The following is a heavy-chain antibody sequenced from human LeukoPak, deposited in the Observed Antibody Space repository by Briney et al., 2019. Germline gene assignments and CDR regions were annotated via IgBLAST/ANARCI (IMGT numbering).Heavy chain of an antibody. J-gene: IGHJ5*02. CDR3: ARVAYDSSGYRGSWFDP. D-gene: IGHD3-22*01. V-gene: IGHV4-38-2*02. CDR1: GYSISSGYY. Sequence: SETLSLTFTVSGYSISSGYYWGWIRPPPGKGLEWIGSIYHSGSTYYNPSLKSRVTISVDTSKNQFSLKLSSVTAADTAVYYCARVAYDSSGYRGSWFDPWGQGTLVTVSS. CDR2: IYHSGST.